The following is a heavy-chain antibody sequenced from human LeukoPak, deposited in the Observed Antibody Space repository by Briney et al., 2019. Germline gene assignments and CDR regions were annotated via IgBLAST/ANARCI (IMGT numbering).Heavy chain of an antibody. CDR3: ARDPILGPPDYFDY. CDR2: TSNDESIK. V-gene: IGHV3-30-3*01. CDR1: GFTFNSYT. D-gene: IGHD1-14*01. J-gene: IGHJ4*02. Sequence: AGGSLRLPCAASGFTFNSYTMFWVRQAPGKGLEWVAVTSNDESIKYYADSVKGRFTISRDNSRDTLFLEMSSLRVEDTAVYYCARDPILGPPDYFDYWGRGTLVTVSS.